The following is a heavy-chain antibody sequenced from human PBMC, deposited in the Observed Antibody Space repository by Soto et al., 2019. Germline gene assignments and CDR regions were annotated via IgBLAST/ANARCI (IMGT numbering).Heavy chain of an antibody. CDR2: ISDSGGDT. CDR3: ARETPPSVTTPILVSIDY. CDR1: GFTFNSYT. J-gene: IGHJ4*02. V-gene: IGHV3-23*01. D-gene: IGHD4-4*01. Sequence: GSLRLSCAASGFTFNSYTMSWVRQAPGKGLEWVSAISDSGGDTYYADSVKGRFIISRDNSRNTLSLQINSLRADDTATYYCARETPPSVTTPILVSIDYWGQGTLVTVSS.